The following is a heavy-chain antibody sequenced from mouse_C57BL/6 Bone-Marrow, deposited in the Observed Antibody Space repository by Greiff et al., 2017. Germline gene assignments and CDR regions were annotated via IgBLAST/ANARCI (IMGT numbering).Heavy chain of an antibody. J-gene: IGHJ2*01. CDR1: GYTFTSYG. CDR3: ARPYSYGSSSDYFDY. CDR2: IYPRSGNT. D-gene: IGHD1-1*01. Sequence: QVQLQQSGAELARPGASVKLSCKASGYTFTSYGISWVKQRPGQGLEWIGEIYPRSGNTYYNEKFKGKATLTADKSSSTAYMELRSLTSEDSAFYFCARPYSYGSSSDYFDYWGQGTTLTVSA. V-gene: IGHV1-81*01.